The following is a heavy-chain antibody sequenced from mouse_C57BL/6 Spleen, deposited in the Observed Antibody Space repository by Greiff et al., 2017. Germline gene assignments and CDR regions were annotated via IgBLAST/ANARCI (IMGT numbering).Heavy chain of an antibody. V-gene: IGHV1-52*01. CDR2: IDPSDSET. CDR1: GYTFTSYW. J-gene: IGHJ2*01. D-gene: IGHD1-1*01. CDR3: ATQYYGSSPYFDY. Sequence: QVQLKQPGAELVRPGSSVKLSCKASGYTFTSYWMHWVKQRPIQGLEWIGNIDPSDSETHYNQKFKDKATLTVDKSSSTAYMQLSSLTSEDSAVYYCATQYYGSSPYFDYWGQGTTLTVSS.